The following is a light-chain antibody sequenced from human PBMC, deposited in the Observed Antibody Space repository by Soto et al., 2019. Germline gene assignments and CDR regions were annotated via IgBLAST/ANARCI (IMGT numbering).Light chain of an antibody. Sequence: EIVLTQSPGTLSLSPGDRATLSCRASQSVSSDYLAWYQQKPGQAPRLLIYGASRGAAGIPDRFSGSGAGTDFTLTISRLEPEDFAVYFCQQYGSSPMFTFGQGT. CDR3: QQYGSSPMFT. CDR1: QSVSSDY. J-gene: IGKJ2*01. V-gene: IGKV3-20*01. CDR2: GAS.